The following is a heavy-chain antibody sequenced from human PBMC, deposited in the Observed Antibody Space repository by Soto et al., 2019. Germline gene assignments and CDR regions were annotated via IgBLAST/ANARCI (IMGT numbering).Heavy chain of an antibody. V-gene: IGHV3-15*07. CDR1: GFTFSNAC. D-gene: IGHD3-16*01. CDR2: IKSQIDGVAT. CDR3: TAAPWGSNVWMSYGGKY. Sequence: EVQLVESGGGLVKPGGSLRLACTASGFTFSNACMNWVRQAPGEGLEWVVRIKSQIDGVATDYAPSVRGRFIISRDDSFCTVYVQMSSLRTVDTVVYYCTAAPWGSNVWMSYGGKYCAPGTLVTVAS. J-gene: IGHJ4*02.